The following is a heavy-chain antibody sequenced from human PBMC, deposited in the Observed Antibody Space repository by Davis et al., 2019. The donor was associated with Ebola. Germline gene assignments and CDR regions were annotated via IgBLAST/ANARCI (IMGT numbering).Heavy chain of an antibody. CDR1: GFTFSSYA. V-gene: IGHV3-23*01. CDR3: AKGRTGSYYRSLFDY. CDR2: ISGSGGST. Sequence: PGGSLRLSCAASGFTFSSYAMSWVRQAPGKGLEWVSAISGSGGSTYYADSVKGRFTISRDNSKNTLYLQMNSLRAEDTAVYYCAKGRTGSYYRSLFDYWGQGTLVTVSS. D-gene: IGHD1-26*01. J-gene: IGHJ4*02.